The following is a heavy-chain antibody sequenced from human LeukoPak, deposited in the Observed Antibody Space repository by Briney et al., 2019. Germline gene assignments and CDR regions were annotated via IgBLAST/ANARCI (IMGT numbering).Heavy chain of an antibody. CDR2: IYHSGST. J-gene: IGHJ4*02. CDR3: ASARREMVDY. CDR1: GYSISSGYY. V-gene: IGHV4-38-2*02. D-gene: IGHD5-24*01. Sequence: SETLSLTCTVSGYSISSGYYWGWIRQPPGKGLEWIGSIYHSGSTYYNPSLKSRVTISVDTSKNQFSLKLSSVTAADTAVYYCASARREMVDYWGRGTLVTVSS.